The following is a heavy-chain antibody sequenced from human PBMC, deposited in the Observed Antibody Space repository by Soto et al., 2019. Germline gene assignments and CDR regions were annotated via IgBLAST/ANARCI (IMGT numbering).Heavy chain of an antibody. D-gene: IGHD1-26*01. J-gene: IGHJ4*02. CDR1: GFTFSSYA. V-gene: IGHV3-23*01. Sequence: PGGSLRLSCAASGFTFSSYAMSWVRQAPGKGLEWVSAISGSGGSTYYADSVKGRFTISRDNSKNTLYLQMNSLRAEDTAVYYCAKDQAGWELLLDIDYWGQGTLVTVSS. CDR2: ISGSGGST. CDR3: AKDQAGWELLLDIDY.